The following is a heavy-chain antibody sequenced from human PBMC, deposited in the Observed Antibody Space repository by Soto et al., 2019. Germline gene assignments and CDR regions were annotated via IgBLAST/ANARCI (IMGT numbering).Heavy chain of an antibody. Sequence: SETLALTCAVYGGSFSGYYWSWIRQPPGKGLEWIGEINHSGSTNYNPSLKSRVHISVATSKNQFSLKLSSVTAADTAVYYCARGPAWVFCSSTSCHWEYMDVWGKGTTVTVSS. V-gene: IGHV4-34*01. CDR3: ARGPAWVFCSSTSCHWEYMDV. D-gene: IGHD2-2*01. J-gene: IGHJ6*03. CDR1: GGSFSGYY. CDR2: INHSGST.